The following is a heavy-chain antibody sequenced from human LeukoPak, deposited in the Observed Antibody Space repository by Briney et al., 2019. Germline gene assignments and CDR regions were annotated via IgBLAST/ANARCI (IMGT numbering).Heavy chain of an antibody. D-gene: IGHD4-23*01. Sequence: GGSLRLSCAASGFTFSTYNMNWVRQAAGKGLEWLSYISETSDIIYYADSVKGRFTISRDNAKNSLYLQMNSLRDEDTAMYYCARSGGNSVAGDYWGQGTLVTVSS. CDR3: ARSGGNSVAGDY. V-gene: IGHV3-48*02. CDR2: ISETSDII. J-gene: IGHJ4*02. CDR1: GFTFSTYN.